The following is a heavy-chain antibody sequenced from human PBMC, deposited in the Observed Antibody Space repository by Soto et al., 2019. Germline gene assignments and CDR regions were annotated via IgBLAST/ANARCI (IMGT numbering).Heavy chain of an antibody. Sequence: QLQLQESGPGLVKPSETLSLTCTVSGGSISSSRCYWGWIRQPPGKGLEWVGSIYYSGSTYYNPSLESRVTISVDTSKNQFSLRLSSVTAADTAVYYCARLTGTDYYYYMDVWGKGTTVTASS. D-gene: IGHD1-20*01. V-gene: IGHV4-39*01. J-gene: IGHJ6*03. CDR1: GGSISSSRCY. CDR3: ARLTGTDYYYYMDV. CDR2: IYYSGST.